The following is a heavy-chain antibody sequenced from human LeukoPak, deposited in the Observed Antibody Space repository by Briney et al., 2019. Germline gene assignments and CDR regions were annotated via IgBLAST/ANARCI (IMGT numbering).Heavy chain of an antibody. CDR2: INPNSVGT. V-gene: IGHV1-2*02. CDR3: ARESYYDILTGYPYYHYGMDV. D-gene: IGHD3-9*01. CDR1: VYTFTAYY. Sequence: GASLKVSSKPSVYTFTAYYMHWVRQAPGQGRGWMGWINPNSVGTNYAQKFQGRVTMTRDTSISTRYMELSRLRSDDTAVYYCARESYYDILTGYPYYHYGMDVWGQGTTVTVSS. J-gene: IGHJ6*02.